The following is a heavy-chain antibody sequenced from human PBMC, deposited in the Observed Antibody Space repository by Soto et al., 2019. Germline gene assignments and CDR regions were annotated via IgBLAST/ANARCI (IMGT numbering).Heavy chain of an antibody. CDR1: GFAVSSNF. V-gene: IGHV3-66*01. J-gene: IGHJ3*02. CDR3: ARVATLGTAVDHDVFDI. Sequence: GGSLRLSCAASGFAVSSNFMSWVRQAPGKGLEWVSVIYSGGSTYYADSVKGRFTISRDNSKNTLYLQMNSLRAEDTAVYYCARVATLGTAVDHDVFDIWGQGTMVTVSS. D-gene: IGHD5-18*01. CDR2: IYSGGST.